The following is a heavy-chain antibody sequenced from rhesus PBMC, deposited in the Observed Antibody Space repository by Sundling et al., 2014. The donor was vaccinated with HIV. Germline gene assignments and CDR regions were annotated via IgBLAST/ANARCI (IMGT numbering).Heavy chain of an antibody. Sequence: EVQLVESGGGLVQPGGSLRLSCAASGFTFSRYGMHWVRQAPGKGLEWVAVIWYDGNKKYYADSVKDRFTISRDNSKSMIDLQMNNLKLEDTAVYYCAKDSDDNGFTYALDSWGQGVVVTVSS. CDR2: IWYDGNKK. CDR1: GFTFSRYG. V-gene: IGHV3-54*02. J-gene: IGHJ6*01. CDR3: AKDSDDNGFTYALDS. D-gene: IGHD3-28*01.